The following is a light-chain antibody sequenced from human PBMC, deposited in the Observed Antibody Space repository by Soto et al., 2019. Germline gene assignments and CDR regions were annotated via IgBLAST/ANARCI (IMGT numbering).Light chain of an antibody. Sequence: LTQSPGTLSLSPGETATLYCRASQTITTSLAWYQPKPGQAPRLLIYAASSRATGIPDRFSGSGSGTDFVLTISGLEPEDFAVYFRQQYGSAVTFVPGTKVDIK. V-gene: IGKV3-20*01. CDR2: AAS. CDR1: QTITTS. CDR3: QQYGSAVT. J-gene: IGKJ3*01.